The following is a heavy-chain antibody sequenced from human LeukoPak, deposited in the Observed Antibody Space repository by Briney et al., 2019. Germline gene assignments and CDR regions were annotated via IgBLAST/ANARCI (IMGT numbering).Heavy chain of an antibody. J-gene: IGHJ5*02. CDR1: GYTFTGYY. CDR2: INPNSGGT. V-gene: IGHV1-2*06. CDR3: ARVRTPNARNCSSTSCYRGNWFDP. D-gene: IGHD2-2*02. Sequence: ASVKVSCKASGYTFTGYYMHWVRRAPGQGLEWMGRINPNSGGTNYAQKFQGRVTMTRDTSISTAYMELSRLRSDDTAVYYCARVRTPNARNCSSTSCYRGNWFDPWGQGTLVTVSS.